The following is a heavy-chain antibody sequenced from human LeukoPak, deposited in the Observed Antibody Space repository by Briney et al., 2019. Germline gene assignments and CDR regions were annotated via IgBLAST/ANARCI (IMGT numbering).Heavy chain of an antibody. Sequence: PGGSLRLSCSASGFTFKSYAMHWVRQAPGKGLEYVSSINTNGANTYYADSVKGRFTISRDNSRNTVYVQMNSLTPEDTAVYYCAKTRPLDSSSWSHGDYWGQGTLVTVSS. CDR1: GFTFKSYA. CDR2: INTNGANT. V-gene: IGHV3-64*05. D-gene: IGHD6-13*01. CDR3: AKTRPLDSSSWSHGDY. J-gene: IGHJ4*02.